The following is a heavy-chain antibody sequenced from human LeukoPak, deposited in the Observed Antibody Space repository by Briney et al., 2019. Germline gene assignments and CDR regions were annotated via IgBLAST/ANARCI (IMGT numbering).Heavy chain of an antibody. CDR1: GFTFSDYW. V-gene: IGHV3-7*01. D-gene: IGHD2-15*01. CDR2: IKQDGSQK. J-gene: IGHJ4*02. CDR3: ARKGLPDY. Sequence: GGSLTLSCEASGFTFSDYWMSWVRQAPGKGLEWVANIKQDGSQKYYVDSMKGRFTISRDNAKNSLYPQMNSLRAEDTAVYYCARKGLPDYWGQGTLVTVSS.